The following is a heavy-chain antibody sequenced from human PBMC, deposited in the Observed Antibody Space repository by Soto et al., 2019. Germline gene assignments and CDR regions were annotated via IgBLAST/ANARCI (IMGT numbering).Heavy chain of an antibody. CDR2: ISGSGYNT. J-gene: IGHJ4*02. V-gene: IGHV3-23*01. CDR3: AFGRAGVVEAATDY. CDR1: GFTFSSYA. Sequence: PGGSLRLSCAASGFTFSSYAMSWFRQAPGKGLEWVSGISGSGYNTNYADSVKGRFTISRDNSKNTLYLQMDSLRAEDTAVYYCAFGRAGVVEAATDYWGQGTLVTVSS. D-gene: IGHD2-15*01.